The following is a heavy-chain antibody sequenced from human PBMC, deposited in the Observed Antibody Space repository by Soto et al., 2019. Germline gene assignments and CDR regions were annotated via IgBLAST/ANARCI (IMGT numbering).Heavy chain of an antibody. Sequence: EVQLLESGGGLVQPGGSLRLSCAASGFTFSSYTMSWVRQAPGKGLAWISGIGGSGGPTYSADSVKGRFTISRDNSKNTLFLQMNSLRAEDTAVYYCAKPRNGYNWGAFDIWGQGTMVTVSS. D-gene: IGHD1-20*01. V-gene: IGHV3-23*01. CDR1: GFTFSSYT. CDR3: AKPRNGYNWGAFDI. CDR2: IGGSGGPT. J-gene: IGHJ3*02.